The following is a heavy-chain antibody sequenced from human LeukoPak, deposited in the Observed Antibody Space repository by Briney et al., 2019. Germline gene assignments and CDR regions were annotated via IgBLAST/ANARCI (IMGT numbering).Heavy chain of an antibody. Sequence: GGSLRLSCAASGFTFSSYAMSWVRQAPGKGLEWVANIKQDGSEKYYVDSVKGRFTISRDNAKNSLYLQMNSLRAEDTAVYYCAREFSLDYWGQGTLVTVSS. J-gene: IGHJ4*02. CDR2: IKQDGSEK. CDR3: AREFSLDY. D-gene: IGHD3-3*01. CDR1: GFTFSSYA. V-gene: IGHV3-7*03.